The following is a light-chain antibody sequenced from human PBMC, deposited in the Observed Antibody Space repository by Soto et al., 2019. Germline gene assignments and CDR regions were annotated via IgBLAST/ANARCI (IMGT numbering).Light chain of an antibody. Sequence: QTVVTQEPSLTVSPGGTVTLTCGSSTGAVTSGHYPYWFQQKPGQAPRTLIYETSNKHSWTPARFSGSLLGGKAALTLSGAQPEDVAEYYCLLSYSGPRVFGGGTKLTVL. CDR1: TGAVTSGHY. J-gene: IGLJ2*01. CDR2: ETS. V-gene: IGLV7-46*01. CDR3: LLSYSGPRV.